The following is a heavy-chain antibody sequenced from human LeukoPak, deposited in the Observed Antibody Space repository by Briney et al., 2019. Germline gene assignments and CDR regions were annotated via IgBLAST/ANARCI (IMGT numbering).Heavy chain of an antibody. J-gene: IGHJ4*02. CDR2: INSDGSSA. CDR3: AIGVVITTAFDN. Sequence: PGGSLRLSCAASGFTFSSYWMHWVRQAPGKGLVWVSGINSDGSSATYADSVKGRFTISRDNAKNTLYLEMNSLRAEDMAEYYCAIGVVITTAFDNWGQGTLVTVSS. D-gene: IGHD3-22*01. CDR1: GFTFSSYW. V-gene: IGHV3-74*01.